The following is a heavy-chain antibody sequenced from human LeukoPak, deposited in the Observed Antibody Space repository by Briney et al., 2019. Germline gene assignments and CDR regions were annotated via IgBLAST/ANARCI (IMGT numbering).Heavy chain of an antibody. CDR1: GFTFSSYA. J-gene: IGHJ6*03. V-gene: IGHV3-30-3*01. D-gene: IGHD1-26*01. Sequence: PGGSLRLSCAASGFTFSSYAMHWVRQAPGKGLEWVAVISYDGSNKYYADSVKGRFTISRDNSKNTLYLQMNSLRAEDTAVYYCARAGKGYYYYYYMDVWGKGTTVTVSS. CDR3: ARAGKGYYYYYYMDV. CDR2: ISYDGSNK.